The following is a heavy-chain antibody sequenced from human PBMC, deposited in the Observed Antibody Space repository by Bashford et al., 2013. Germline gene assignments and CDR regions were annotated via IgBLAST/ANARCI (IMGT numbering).Heavy chain of an antibody. CDR3: ARDGPVVGVWNAFDV. CDR1: GYTFSDYY. CDR2: INPNPKNGDT. V-gene: IGHV1-2*02. D-gene: IGHD1-26*01. Sequence: ASVKVSCKASGYTFSDYYLHWVRQAPGQGLEWMGWINPNPKNGDTHYAQRFQGRITMTRDTSISTAYMELSSLRSDDTAVYFCARDGPVVGVWNAFDVWGQGTVVTVSS. J-gene: IGHJ3*01.